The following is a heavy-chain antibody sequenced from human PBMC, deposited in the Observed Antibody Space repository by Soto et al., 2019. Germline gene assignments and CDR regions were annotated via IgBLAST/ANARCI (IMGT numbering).Heavy chain of an antibody. Sequence: QVQLQEPGPGLVKPSETLSLTCTVSGGSISSYYWSWIRQPPGKGLEWIGYIYYSGSTNYKPSLKSRLTISVDTSKNQFSLKLSSVTAADTAVYYCARVWGGAFDIWGQGTMVTVSS. D-gene: IGHD3-10*01. CDR1: GGSISSYY. CDR3: ARVWGGAFDI. J-gene: IGHJ3*02. V-gene: IGHV4-59*01. CDR2: IYYSGST.